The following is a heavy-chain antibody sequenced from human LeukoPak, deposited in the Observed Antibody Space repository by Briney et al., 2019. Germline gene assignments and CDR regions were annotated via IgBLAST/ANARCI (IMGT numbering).Heavy chain of an antibody. Sequence: PGGSLRHSCAASGFTFSSYEMNWVRQAPGKGLEWVSYISSSGSTIYYADSVKGRFTISRDNAKNSLYLQMNSLRAEDTAVYYCASWGYCSSTSCPDGEWLDYWGQGTLVTVSS. CDR1: GFTFSSYE. CDR3: ASWGYCSSTSCPDGEWLDY. V-gene: IGHV3-48*03. D-gene: IGHD2-2*01. J-gene: IGHJ4*02. CDR2: ISSSGSTI.